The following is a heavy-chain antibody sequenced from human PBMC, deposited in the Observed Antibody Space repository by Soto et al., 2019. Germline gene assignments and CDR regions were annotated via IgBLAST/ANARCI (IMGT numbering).Heavy chain of an antibody. V-gene: IGHV3-7*05. J-gene: IGHJ3*02. D-gene: IGHD6-13*01. CDR1: GFTLSAYW. Sequence: EVQLEESGGDLVQPGGSLRLSCAASGFTLSAYWMTWVRQAPGKGLEWVANINRDGSKKSYLDSVRGRFTISRANVGNSLYLQMASLRADHTALYYCARDVSPGSSSLYLDAFDIWCQGTMVTVSS. CDR2: INRDGSKK. CDR3: ARDVSPGSSSLYLDAFDI.